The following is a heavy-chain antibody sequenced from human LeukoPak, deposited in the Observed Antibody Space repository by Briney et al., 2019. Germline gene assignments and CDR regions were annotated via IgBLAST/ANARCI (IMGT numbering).Heavy chain of an antibody. Sequence: ASVNVSCKVCGYTLTELSMHWVRQAPGKGREGVGGVYPEDGETIYAQKFQGRVTMTEDTSTDTAYMELSSLRSEDTAVYYCATGRSSGWYFFDYWGQGTLVTVSS. CDR2: VYPEDGET. V-gene: IGHV1-24*01. CDR1: GYTLTELS. D-gene: IGHD6-19*01. CDR3: ATGRSSGWYFFDY. J-gene: IGHJ4*02.